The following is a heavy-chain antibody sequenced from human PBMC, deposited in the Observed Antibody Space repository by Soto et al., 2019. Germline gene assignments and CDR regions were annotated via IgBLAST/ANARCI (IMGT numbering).Heavy chain of an antibody. Sequence: ASVKVSCKASGYTFTSYAMHWVRQAPGQRLEWMGWINAGNGNTKYSQKFQGRVTITRDTSASTAYMELSSLRSEDTAVYYCATGYCTNGVCYPNYGMDVWGQGTTVTV. D-gene: IGHD2-8*01. CDR3: ATGYCTNGVCYPNYGMDV. CDR2: INAGNGNT. CDR1: GYTFTSYA. J-gene: IGHJ6*02. V-gene: IGHV1-3*01.